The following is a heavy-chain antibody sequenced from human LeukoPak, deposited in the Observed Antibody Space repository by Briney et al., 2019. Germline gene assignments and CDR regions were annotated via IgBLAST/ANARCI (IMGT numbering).Heavy chain of an antibody. J-gene: IGHJ4*02. Sequence: GGSLRLSCAASGFTFSSYSMNWVRQAPGKGLEWVSYISSSSSTTYYADSVKGRFTISRDNAKNSLYLQMNSLRAEDTAVYYCARDFTAGWYPDYWGQGTLVTVSS. CDR3: ARDFTAGWYPDY. V-gene: IGHV3-48*04. CDR2: ISSSSSTT. D-gene: IGHD6-19*01. CDR1: GFTFSSYS.